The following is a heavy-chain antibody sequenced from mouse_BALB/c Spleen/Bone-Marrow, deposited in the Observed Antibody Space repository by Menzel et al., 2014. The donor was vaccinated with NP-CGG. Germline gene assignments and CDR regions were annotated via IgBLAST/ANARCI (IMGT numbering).Heavy chain of an antibody. V-gene: IGHV3-8*02. J-gene: IGHJ2*01. CDR2: ISYSGST. D-gene: IGHD2-4*01. Sequence: EVQLVESGPSLVKPSQTLSLTCSVTGDSITSGYWNWVRKFPGNKLEYMGYISYSGSTYYNPSLKSRISITRDTSKNQYYLQMNSATTEETATYYCARYKGYYDHDGDYFDYWGQGTTLTVSS. CDR3: ARYKGYYDHDGDYFDY. CDR1: GDSITSGY.